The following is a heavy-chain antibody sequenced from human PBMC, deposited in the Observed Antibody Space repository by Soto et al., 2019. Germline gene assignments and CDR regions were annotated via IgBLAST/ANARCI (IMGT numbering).Heavy chain of an antibody. CDR1: GFTLSSYS. CDR2: ISSSSSYI. J-gene: IGHJ4*02. V-gene: IGHV3-21*01. CDR3: AREGSYYSFDY. D-gene: IGHD1-26*01. Sequence: EVQLVESGGGLVKPGGSLRVSCAASGFTLSSYSMNWVRQAPGKGLEWVSSISSSSSYIYHADSVKGRFTISRDNAKNSLYLQMNSLRAEDTAVYYCAREGSYYSFDYWGQGTLVTVSS.